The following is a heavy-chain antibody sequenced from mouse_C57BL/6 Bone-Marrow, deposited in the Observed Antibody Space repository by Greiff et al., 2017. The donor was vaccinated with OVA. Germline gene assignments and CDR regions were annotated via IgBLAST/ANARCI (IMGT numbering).Heavy chain of an antibody. D-gene: IGHD1-1*01. CDR1: GYTFTSYW. J-gene: IGHJ4*01. CDR3: AMGAYYYGSRCYYAMDY. V-gene: IGHV1-74*01. Sequence: QVQLQQPGAELVKPGASVKVSCKASGYTFTSYWMHWVKQRPGQGLEWIGRIHPSDSDTNYNQKFKGKATLTVDKSSSTAYMQLSSLTSEDSAVYYCAMGAYYYGSRCYYAMDYWGQGTSVTVSS. CDR2: IHPSDSDT.